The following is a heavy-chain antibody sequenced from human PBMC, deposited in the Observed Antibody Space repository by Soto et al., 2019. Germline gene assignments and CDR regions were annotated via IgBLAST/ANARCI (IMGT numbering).Heavy chain of an antibody. D-gene: IGHD2-15*01. CDR1: GFTFSDYY. CDR2: ISSSRSTI. CDR3: AKDRVGVVASLDHDGFDM. V-gene: IGHV3-11*01. Sequence: GGSLRLSCVASGFTFSDYYMSWIRQAPGKGLEWVSSISSSRSTIYYADSVKGRFTISRDNAKNSLYLQMNSLRAEDTAVYYCAKDRVGVVASLDHDGFDMWGQGTMVTVSS. J-gene: IGHJ3*02.